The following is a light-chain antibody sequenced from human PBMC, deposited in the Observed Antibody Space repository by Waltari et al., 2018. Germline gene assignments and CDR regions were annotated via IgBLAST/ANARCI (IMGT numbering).Light chain of an antibody. CDR2: DAS. CDR1: QDISNY. J-gene: IGKJ5*01. Sequence: DIQMTQSPSSLSASVGDRVTITCQASQDISNYLNWYQQKPGKAPKLLIYDASNLETGVPSRFSGSGSGTDFTFTISSLQPEDYGTYYCQQGYSRVTFGQGTRLEIK. CDR3: QQGYSRVT. V-gene: IGKV1-33*01.